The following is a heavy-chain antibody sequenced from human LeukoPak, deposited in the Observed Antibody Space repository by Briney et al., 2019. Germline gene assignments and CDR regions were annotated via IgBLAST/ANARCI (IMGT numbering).Heavy chain of an antibody. CDR3: ASNYYDSSGYSY. V-gene: IGHV1-69*04. J-gene: IGHJ4*02. CDR1: GGTFSSYA. CDR2: IIPIFGIA. Sequence: SVKVSCKASGGTFSSYAISWVRQAPGQGLEWMGRIIPIFGIANYAQKFQGRVTVTADKSTSTAYMELSSLRSEDTAVYYCASNYYDSSGYSYWGQGTLVTVSS. D-gene: IGHD3-22*01.